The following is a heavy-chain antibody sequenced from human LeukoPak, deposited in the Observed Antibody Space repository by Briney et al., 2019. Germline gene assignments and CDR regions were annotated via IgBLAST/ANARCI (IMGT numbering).Heavy chain of an antibody. Sequence: PSETLSLTCTVSGDSISFYYWTWIRQPAGKGLQWIGRIYSSGSTNYNPSLKSRVTISLDKSKNQFSLRLTSVTAADTAVYYCAREWRYWGQGTLVTVSP. J-gene: IGHJ4*02. CDR1: GDSISFYY. CDR2: IYSSGST. CDR3: AREWRY. D-gene: IGHD3-3*01. V-gene: IGHV4-4*07.